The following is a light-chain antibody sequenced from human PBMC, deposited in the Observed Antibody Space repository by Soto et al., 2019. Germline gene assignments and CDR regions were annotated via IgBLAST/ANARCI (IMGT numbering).Light chain of an antibody. V-gene: IGKV3-20*01. CDR3: QHYNSYSEA. Sequence: EIVLTQSPDTLSLSPGERATLSCRASQTVNNNYVAWYQQKPGQAPRLLIFRASSRATGIPDRFGGSGSGTDFTLTISSLQPDDFATYYCQHYNSYSEAFGQGTKV. CDR2: RAS. CDR1: QTVNNNY. J-gene: IGKJ1*01.